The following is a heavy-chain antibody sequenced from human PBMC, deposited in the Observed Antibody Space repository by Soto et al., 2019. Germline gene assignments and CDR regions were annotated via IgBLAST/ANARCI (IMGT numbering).Heavy chain of an antibody. J-gene: IGHJ6*02. Sequence: GSLRLSCAASGFTFSSYAMSWVRQAPGKGLEWVSAISGSGGSTYYADSVKGRFTISRDNSKNTLYLQMNSLRAEDTAVYYCAKDQINYEQWLVRYYGMDVWGQGTTVTVSS. CDR1: GFTFSSYA. V-gene: IGHV3-23*01. CDR3: AKDQINYEQWLVRYYGMDV. D-gene: IGHD6-19*01. CDR2: ISGSGGST.